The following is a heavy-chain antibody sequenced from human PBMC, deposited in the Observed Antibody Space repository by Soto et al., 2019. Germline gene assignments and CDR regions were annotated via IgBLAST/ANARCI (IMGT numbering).Heavy chain of an antibody. CDR3: AHRNYYGSGNLGMDV. J-gene: IGHJ6*02. Sequence: QITLKESGPTLVKPTQTLTLTCTFSGFSLTTNGVGVGWNRQPPGKALEWLALIYGVDDKRYSPSLKRRLTITWESSKNQVVLTMTNMDPVDTATYYCAHRNYYGSGNLGMDVWGQGTPVTVSS. CDR2: IYGVDDK. V-gene: IGHV2-5*02. D-gene: IGHD3-10*01. CDR1: GFSLTTNGVG.